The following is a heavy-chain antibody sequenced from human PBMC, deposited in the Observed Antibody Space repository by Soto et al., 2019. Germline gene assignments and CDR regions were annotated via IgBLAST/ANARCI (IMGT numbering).Heavy chain of an antibody. CDR2: IYYSGST. CDR1: GCSISSYY. CDR3: ASLTVTGLFDL. D-gene: IGHD4-4*01. J-gene: IGHJ2*01. V-gene: IGHV4-59*01. Sequence: QVQLQESGPGLVKPSETLSLTCTVSGCSISSYYWSWIRQPPGKGLEWIGYIYYSGSTNYNPSLNSRVTRSVDTSKNQFSLKLSSVTAADTAVYYGASLTVTGLFDLWGRGTLVTVSS.